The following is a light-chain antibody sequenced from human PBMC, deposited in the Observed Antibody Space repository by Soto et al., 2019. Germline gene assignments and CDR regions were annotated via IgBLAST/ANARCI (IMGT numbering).Light chain of an antibody. J-gene: IGLJ1*01. CDR3: SSYAGSDNLYV. V-gene: IGLV2-8*01. Sequence: QSALTQPPSASGSPGQSVTISCTGTSSDVGGYHYVSWYQQHPGKAPKLIIYEVNERPSGGPDRFSGSKSGNTASLTVSGLQADDEADYYCSSYAGSDNLYVFGTGTKVTVL. CDR2: EVN. CDR1: SSDVGGYHY.